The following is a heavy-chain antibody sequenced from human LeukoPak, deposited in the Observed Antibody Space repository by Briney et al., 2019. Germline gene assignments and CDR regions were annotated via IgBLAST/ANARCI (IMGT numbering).Heavy chain of an antibody. CDR3: ARQDILTGGGSGY. J-gene: IGHJ4*02. Sequence: GESLKISCKISGYKLTNNWIGWVRQVPGKGLEWMGIIYPGDSDTRYSPSFQGQVTISADKSISTAYLQWSSLKASDTAMYYCARQDILTGGGSGYWGQGTLVTVSS. V-gene: IGHV5-51*01. D-gene: IGHD3-9*01. CDR2: IYPGDSDT. CDR1: GYKLTNNW.